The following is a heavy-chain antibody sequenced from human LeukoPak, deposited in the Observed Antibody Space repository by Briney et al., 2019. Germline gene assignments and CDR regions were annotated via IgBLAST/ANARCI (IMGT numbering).Heavy chain of an antibody. CDR2: IIPIFGTA. J-gene: IGHJ4*02. CDR3: ATSTDTAMAHGAYYFDY. V-gene: IGHV1-69*13. Sequence: SVKVSCKAPGGTFSSYAISWVRQAPGQGLEWMGGIIPIFGTANYAQKFQGRVTITADESTSTAYMELSSLRSEDTAVYYCATSTDTAMAHGAYYFDYWGQGTLVTVSS. D-gene: IGHD5-18*01. CDR1: GGTFSSYA.